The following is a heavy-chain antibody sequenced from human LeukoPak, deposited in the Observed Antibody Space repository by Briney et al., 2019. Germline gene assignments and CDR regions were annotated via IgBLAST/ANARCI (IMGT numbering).Heavy chain of an antibody. CDR1: GCTFSSYA. CDR3: ARAPYDFWSGYSLGY. Sequence: GGSLRLSCAASGCTFSSYAMHWVRQAPGKGLEWVAVISYDGSNKYYADSVKGRFTISRDNSKNTLYLQMNSLRAEDTAVYYCARAPYDFWSGYSLGYWGQGTLVTVSS. J-gene: IGHJ4*02. D-gene: IGHD3-3*01. V-gene: IGHV3-30-3*01. CDR2: ISYDGSNK.